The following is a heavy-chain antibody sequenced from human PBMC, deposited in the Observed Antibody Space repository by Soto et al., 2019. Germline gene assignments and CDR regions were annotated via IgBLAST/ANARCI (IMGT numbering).Heavy chain of an antibody. J-gene: IGHJ4*02. V-gene: IGHV4-4*07. CDR1: GGSLSYYY. D-gene: IGHD3-10*01. Sequence: LSLTCSVSGGSLSYYYWSWIRQPAGRGLEWIGRIFDSGITNYSPSLRSRITMSVDTSKNQFSLKLSSVTAADTAVYYCARGSLKFDFWGLGTLVTVSS. CDR2: IFDSGIT. CDR3: ARGSLKFDF.